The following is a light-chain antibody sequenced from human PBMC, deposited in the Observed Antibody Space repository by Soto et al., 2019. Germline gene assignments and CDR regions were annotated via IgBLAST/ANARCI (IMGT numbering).Light chain of an antibody. V-gene: IGKV1-5*01. CDR3: QQYNSYRT. Sequence: DIQMTQSPSSLSASVGDRVTLTCQASQDISNYLNWYQKQPGKAPKLLIYDASSLESGVPSRFSGSGSGTEFTLTISSLQPDDFATYYCQQYNSYRTFGQGTKVDIK. J-gene: IGKJ1*01. CDR2: DAS. CDR1: QDISNY.